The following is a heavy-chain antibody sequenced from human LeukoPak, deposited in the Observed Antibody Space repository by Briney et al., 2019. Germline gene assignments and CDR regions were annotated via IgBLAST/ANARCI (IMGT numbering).Heavy chain of an antibody. J-gene: IGHJ4*02. V-gene: IGHV4-59*08. CDR3: ARGTTVVPAGFDY. CDR1: GGSISSYY. D-gene: IGHD2-2*01. Sequence: PSETLSLTCTVSGGSISSYYWSWIRQPPGKGLEWIGSIYYSGSTYYNPSLKSRVTISVDTSKNQFSLKLSSVTAADTAVYYCARGTTVVPAGFDYWGQGTLVTVSS. CDR2: IYYSGST.